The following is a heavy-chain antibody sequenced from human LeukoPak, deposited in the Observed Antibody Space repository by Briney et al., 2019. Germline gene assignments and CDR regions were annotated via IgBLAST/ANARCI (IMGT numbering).Heavy chain of an antibody. CDR3: ARSGNYYGSGSYLSAFDI. CDR2: IIPIFGTA. Sequence: SVKVSCKASGGTFSSYAISWVRQAPGQGLEWMGGIIPIFGTANYAQKFQGRVTITTDESTSTAYMELSSLRSEDTAVYYCARSGNYYGSGSYLSAFDIWGQGTMVTVSS. CDR1: GGTFSSYA. J-gene: IGHJ3*02. V-gene: IGHV1-69*05. D-gene: IGHD3-10*01.